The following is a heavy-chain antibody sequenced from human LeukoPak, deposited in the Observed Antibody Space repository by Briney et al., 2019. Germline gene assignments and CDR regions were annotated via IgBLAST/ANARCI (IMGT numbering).Heavy chain of an antibody. J-gene: IGHJ4*02. D-gene: IGHD2-21*02. CDR2: INPKTNGT. Sequence: ASVKVSCKASGYMFSSYGISWVRQAPGQGLEWMGWINPKTNGTNFALKFLGRVTMTRDTSISTAYMELNSLRSDDTALYYCARSKRRGDLLDYWGQGILVTVSS. V-gene: IGHV1-2*02. CDR3: ARSKRRGDLLDY. CDR1: GYMFSSYG.